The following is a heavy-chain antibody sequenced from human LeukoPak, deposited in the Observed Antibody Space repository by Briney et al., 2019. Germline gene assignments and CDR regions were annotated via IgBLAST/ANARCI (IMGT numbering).Heavy chain of an antibody. D-gene: IGHD3-22*01. Sequence: GGSLRLSCAASGFTFSSYAMHWVRQAPGKGLEWVAVISYDGSNKYYADSVKGRFTISRDNSKNTLYLQISSLRTEDTAVYYCARDPRGPTGYDSSGRDSFDYWGQGTLVTVSS. CDR1: GFTFSSYA. V-gene: IGHV3-30*04. CDR3: ARDPRGPTGYDSSGRDSFDY. J-gene: IGHJ4*02. CDR2: ISYDGSNK.